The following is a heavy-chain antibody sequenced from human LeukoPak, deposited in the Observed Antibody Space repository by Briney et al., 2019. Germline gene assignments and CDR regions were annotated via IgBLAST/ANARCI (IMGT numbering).Heavy chain of an antibody. CDR2: INTDGSST. Sequence: PGGSLRPSCAASGFTFSSYWMHWVRQAPGKGLVWVSRINTDGSSTTYADSVKGRFTISRDNAKNTLYLQMNSLRADDTAVYYCAKGLMGGTPYYFDYWGQGTLVTVSS. J-gene: IGHJ4*02. V-gene: IGHV3-74*01. D-gene: IGHD1-26*01. CDR1: GFTFSSYW. CDR3: AKGLMGGTPYYFDY.